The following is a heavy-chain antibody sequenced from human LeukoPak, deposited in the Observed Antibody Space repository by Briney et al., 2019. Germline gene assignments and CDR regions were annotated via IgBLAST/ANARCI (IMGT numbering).Heavy chain of an antibody. CDR1: GYTFTSYG. CDR3: ARDPTVEYYDFLPGYIPSDY. D-gene: IGHD3-9*01. V-gene: IGHV1-18*01. J-gene: IGHJ4*02. CDR2: ISAYNGNT. Sequence: GASVTVSCKASGYTFTSYGISWVPQAPGQGLEWMGWISAYNGNTNYAQKLQGRVTMTTDTSTSTAYMELRSLRSDDTAVYYCARDPTVEYYDFLPGYIPSDYWGQGTLVTVSS.